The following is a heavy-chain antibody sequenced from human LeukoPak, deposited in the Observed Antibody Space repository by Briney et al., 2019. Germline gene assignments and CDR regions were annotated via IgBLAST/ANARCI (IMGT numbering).Heavy chain of an antibody. D-gene: IGHD3-10*01. J-gene: IGHJ4*02. Sequence: ASVKVSCKASGYTFTSYGISWVRQAPGQGLEWMGWISAYNGNTNYAQKLQGRVTMTTDTSTSTAYMELRSLRSDDTAVYYCARTLGFGESSYYFDYWGQGTLVTVSS. CDR2: ISAYNGNT. CDR1: GYTFTSYG. CDR3: ARTLGFGESSYYFDY. V-gene: IGHV1-18*01.